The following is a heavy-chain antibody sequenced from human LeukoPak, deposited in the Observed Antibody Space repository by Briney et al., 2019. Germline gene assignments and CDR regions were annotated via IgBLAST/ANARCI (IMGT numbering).Heavy chain of an antibody. CDR1: GFTFSNYW. J-gene: IGHJ4*02. V-gene: IGHV3-74*01. CDR2: INSDGIST. CDR3: ARDVGNFDY. Sequence: GWSLRLSCAASGFTFSNYWMHWVRQAPGKGLVWVSRINSDGISTGYADSVKGRFTVSRDNAKKTLYLQMNSLRAEDTAVYYCARDVGNFDYWGQGTLVTVSS.